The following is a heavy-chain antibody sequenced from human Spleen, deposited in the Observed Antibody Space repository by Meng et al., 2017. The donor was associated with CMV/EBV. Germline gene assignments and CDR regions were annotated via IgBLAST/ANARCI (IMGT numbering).Heavy chain of an antibody. CDR3: ARDNNWGPDY. Sequence: ASVKVSCKASGYTFTDYWMHWVRQAPGQGLEWMGWIHPHRGDTNYAQQFQGRVTLTRDTSINTGYMELTRLTSDDTAVYYCARDNNWGPDYWGQGTLVTVSS. V-gene: IGHV1-2*02. CDR2: IHPHRGDT. D-gene: IGHD7-27*01. J-gene: IGHJ4*02. CDR1: GYTFTDYW.